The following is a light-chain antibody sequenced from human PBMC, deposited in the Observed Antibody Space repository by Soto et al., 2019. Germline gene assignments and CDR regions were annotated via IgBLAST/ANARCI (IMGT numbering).Light chain of an antibody. CDR2: KAS. Sequence: DIQMTQSPSTLSASVGDRVTITCRASQSISSRLAWYQHKPGKAPNLLIYKASTLESGVPSRFSGSGSGTEFTLTISSLQPDDFATYYCQQYNTYSPAWTFGQGTKVEI. CDR1: QSISSR. CDR3: QQYNTYSPAWT. V-gene: IGKV1-5*03. J-gene: IGKJ1*01.